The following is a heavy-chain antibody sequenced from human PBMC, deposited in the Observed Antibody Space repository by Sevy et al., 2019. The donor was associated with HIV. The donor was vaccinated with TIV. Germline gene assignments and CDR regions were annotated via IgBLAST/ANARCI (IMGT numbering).Heavy chain of an antibody. J-gene: IGHJ6*02. V-gene: IGHV4-34*01. CDR3: ARGGIMATTEYGMDV. CDR1: GGSSSGYY. D-gene: IGHD1-1*01. Sequence: SETLSLTCAVSGGSSSGYYWAWIRQSPGKGLEWIGEISHRGSTKYNPSLKSRVSISVDTSKDQISLRLTSLTAADTAVYYRARGGIMATTEYGMDVWGQGTTVTVSS. CDR2: ISHRGST.